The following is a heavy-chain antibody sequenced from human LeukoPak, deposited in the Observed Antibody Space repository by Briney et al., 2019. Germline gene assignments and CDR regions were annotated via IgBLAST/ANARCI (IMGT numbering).Heavy chain of an antibody. CDR2: VSTYNGKT. CDR3: ARGGSAYSSSWYQILNYYYYYYMDV. J-gene: IGHJ6*03. D-gene: IGHD6-13*01. CDR1: GYTFSDYY. V-gene: IGHV1-18*01. Sequence: GASVKVSCTASGYTFSDYYMHWVRQAPRQGLEWMGWVSTYNGKTNYAQKLQGRVTMTTDKSTSTAYMERRSLRSDDTAVYYCARGGSAYSSSWYQILNYYYYYYMDVWGKGTTVTVSS.